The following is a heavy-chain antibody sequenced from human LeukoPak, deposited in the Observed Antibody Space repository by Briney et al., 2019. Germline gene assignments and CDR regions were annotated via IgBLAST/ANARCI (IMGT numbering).Heavy chain of an antibody. CDR1: GFTFSSYW. Sequence: AGGSLRLSCAASGFTFSSYWMSWVRQAPGKGLEWVANIKQDGSEKYYVDSVKGRFTISRDNSRNTLYLQMNSLRAEDTAVYYCVKDSSGSNDYWGQGTLVTVSS. D-gene: IGHD6-19*01. CDR3: VKDSSGSNDY. J-gene: IGHJ4*02. V-gene: IGHV3-7*03. CDR2: IKQDGSEK.